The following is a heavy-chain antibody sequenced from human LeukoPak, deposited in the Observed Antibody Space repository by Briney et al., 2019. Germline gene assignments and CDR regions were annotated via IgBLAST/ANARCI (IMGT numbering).Heavy chain of an antibody. CDR3: ARGSSLAAVARGFDY. CDR1: GFTVSSNY. Sequence: GGSLRLSCAASGFTVSSNYMGWVRPALGKGLDWVSVIYNGGRVYYEESVKGRFTISRDSSKNTQHIQMNSLTAEDTAVYYCARGSSLAAVARGFDYWGQGTLVTVSS. J-gene: IGHJ4*02. V-gene: IGHV3-66*02. CDR2: IYNGGRV. D-gene: IGHD6-19*01.